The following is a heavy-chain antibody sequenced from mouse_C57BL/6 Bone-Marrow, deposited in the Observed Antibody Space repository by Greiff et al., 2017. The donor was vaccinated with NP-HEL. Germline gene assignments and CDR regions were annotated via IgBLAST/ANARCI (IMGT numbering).Heavy chain of an antibody. CDR3: TGQRGYYAMDY. J-gene: IGHJ4*01. Sequence: EVKLMESGGGLVQPGGSMKLSCVASGFTFSNYWMNWVRQSPEKGLEWVAQIRSKSDNYASHYAESVKGRFTISRDDSKSSVYLQMDNLRAEDTGIYYCTGQRGYYAMDYWGQGTSVTVSS. CDR2: IRSKSDNYAS. V-gene: IGHV6-3*01. CDR1: GFTFSNYW.